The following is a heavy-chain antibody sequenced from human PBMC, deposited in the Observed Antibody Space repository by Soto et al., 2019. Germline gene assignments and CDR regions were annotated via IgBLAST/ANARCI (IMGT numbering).Heavy chain of an antibody. V-gene: IGHV3-74*01. D-gene: IGHD5-18*01. CDR3: ARGGYSYGWGY. CDR1: GLTFSSYW. Sequence: EVQLVESGGGLVQPGGSLRLSCVGSGLTFSSYWMHWVRQAPGKGLVWVSRVNSDGSASNYADSVKGRFTVSRDNAKNTLYLQMNSLSAEDTAIYYCARGGYSYGWGYWGQGTLVTVSS. CDR2: VNSDGSAS. J-gene: IGHJ4*02.